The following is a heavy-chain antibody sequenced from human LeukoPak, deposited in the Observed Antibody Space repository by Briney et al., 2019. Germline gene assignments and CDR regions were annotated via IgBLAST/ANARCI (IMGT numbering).Heavy chain of an antibody. CDR2: ISGSGSST. V-gene: IGHV3-23*01. D-gene: IGHD2-2*01. CDR3: AKDRPVIVVVPAANDY. J-gene: IGHJ4*02. Sequence: PGGSLRLSCAASGFTFSSYAMSWVRQAPGKGLEWVSAISGSGSSTYYADSVKGRFTISRDNSKNTLYLQMNSLRAEDTAVYYCAKDRPVIVVVPAANDYWGQGTLVTVSS. CDR1: GFTFSSYA.